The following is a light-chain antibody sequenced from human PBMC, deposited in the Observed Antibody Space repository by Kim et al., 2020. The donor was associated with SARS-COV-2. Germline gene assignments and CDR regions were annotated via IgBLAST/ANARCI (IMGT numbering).Light chain of an antibody. CDR3: QQRSNWLT. CDR2: DAS. Sequence: LSPGERAPRSCRASQSVSSYLAWYQQKPGQAPRLLIYDASNRATGIPARFSGSGSGTDFTLTISSLEPEDFAVYYCQQRSNWLTFGGGTKVDIK. CDR1: QSVSSY. J-gene: IGKJ4*01. V-gene: IGKV3-11*01.